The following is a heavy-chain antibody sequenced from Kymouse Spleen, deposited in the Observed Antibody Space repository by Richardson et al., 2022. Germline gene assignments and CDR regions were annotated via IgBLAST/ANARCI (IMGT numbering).Heavy chain of an antibody. CDR2: IKSKTDGGTT. Sequence: EVQLVESGGGLVKPGGSLRLSCAASGFTFSNAWMSWVRQAPGKGLEWVGRIKSKTDGGTTDYAAPVKGRFTISRDDSKNTLYLQMNSLKTEDTAVYYCTSHYYGSGSYYKPGQGTLVTVSS. CDR1: GFTFSNAW. V-gene: IGHV3-15*01. D-gene: IGHD3-10*01. J-gene: IGHJ4*02,IGHJ5*02.